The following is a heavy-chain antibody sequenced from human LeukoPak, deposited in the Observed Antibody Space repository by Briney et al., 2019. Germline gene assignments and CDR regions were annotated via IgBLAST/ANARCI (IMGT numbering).Heavy chain of an antibody. Sequence: GGALRLSCAASGFTFSSYGMHWVRQAPGKGLEWVAVIWYDGSNIYYADSVKGRFTISRDNSKNTLYLQMNSLRAEDTAVYYCARDWGAEWELLCDYWGQGTLDTVSS. CDR1: GFTFSSYG. V-gene: IGHV3-33*01. J-gene: IGHJ4*02. D-gene: IGHD1-26*01. CDR3: ARDWGAEWELLCDY. CDR2: IWYDGSNI.